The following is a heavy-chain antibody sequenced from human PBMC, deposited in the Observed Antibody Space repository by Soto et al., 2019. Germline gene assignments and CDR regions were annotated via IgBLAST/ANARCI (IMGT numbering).Heavy chain of an antibody. CDR3: AGSHNYYGMDV. D-gene: IGHD3-10*01. J-gene: IGHJ6*02. CDR2: TYYRRSKWLN. CDR1: GDSVSSNIAA. Sequence: PSQTLSLTCAISGDSVSSNIAAWNWIRQSPSRGLEWLGRTYYRRSKWLNEYAGSMKSRATINPDTSKNQFSLQVNSVTPEDTAVYFCAGSHNYYGMDVWGQGTTVTVSS. V-gene: IGHV6-1*01.